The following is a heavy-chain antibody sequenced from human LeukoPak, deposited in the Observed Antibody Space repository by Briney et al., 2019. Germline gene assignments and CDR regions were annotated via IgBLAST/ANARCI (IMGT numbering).Heavy chain of an antibody. V-gene: IGHV4-31*03. J-gene: IGHJ3*02. CDR1: GGSISSGGYH. CDR3: ARDPYYYDSSGYYEVNHGGAFDI. CDR2: IYYSGST. D-gene: IGHD3-22*01. Sequence: PSETLSLTCTVSGGSISSGGYHWSWIRQHPGKGLEWIGYIYYSGSTYYNPSLKSRVTISVDTSKNQFSLKLSSVTAADTAVYYCARDPYYYDSSGYYEVNHGGAFDIWGQGTMVTVSS.